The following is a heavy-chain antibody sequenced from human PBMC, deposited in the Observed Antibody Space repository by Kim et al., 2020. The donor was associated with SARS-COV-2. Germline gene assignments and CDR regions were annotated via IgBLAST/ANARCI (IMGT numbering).Heavy chain of an antibody. CDR1: GFTFGDYG. J-gene: IGHJ3*01. CDR3: FKDLPGGRDV. D-gene: IGHD2-15*01. CDR2: ISYNAKTE. Sequence: GGSLRLSCAASGFTFGDYGMRWVRQAPGKGLEWVAIISYNAKTERYVDSVKGRFTVSSDNSKNTIHLQMYSLRAEATGTFYYFKDLPGGRDV. V-gene: IGHV3-30*03.